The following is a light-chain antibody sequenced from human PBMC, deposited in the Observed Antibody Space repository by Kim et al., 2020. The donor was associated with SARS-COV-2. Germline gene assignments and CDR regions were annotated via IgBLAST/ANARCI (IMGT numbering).Light chain of an antibody. Sequence: SSELTQDPAVSVALGQTVRITCQGDSLRSYYASWYQQKPGQAPVRVIYGKNNRPSGIPDRFSGSSSGNTASLTITGAQAEDEADYYCNSWDSSGNHWVFGGWTQLTVL. CDR1: SLRSYY. CDR3: NSWDSSGNHWV. J-gene: IGLJ3*02. V-gene: IGLV3-19*02. CDR2: GKN.